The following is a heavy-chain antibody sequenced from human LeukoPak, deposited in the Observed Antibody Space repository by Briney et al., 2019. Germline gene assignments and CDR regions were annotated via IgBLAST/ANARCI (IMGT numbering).Heavy chain of an antibody. CDR2: IITIFGTA. V-gene: IGHV1-69*13. J-gene: IGHJ6*02. Sequence: SVKVSCQASRGTLLRYAISGVGQASGQQLEWVGGIITIFGTANYAQKFQGRVTITADESTSTAYMELSSLRSKDTAVYYCARVSGSGTNYYYYYGMDVWGQGTTVTVSS. CDR3: ARVSGSGTNYYYYYGMDV. D-gene: IGHD3-10*01. CDR1: RGTLLRYA.